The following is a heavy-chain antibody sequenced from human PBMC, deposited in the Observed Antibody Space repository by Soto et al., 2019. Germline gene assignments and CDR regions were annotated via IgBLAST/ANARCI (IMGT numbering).Heavy chain of an antibody. CDR2: IYYSGST. CDR3: ARDRAQLFLEWTDYYYYYVMDV. Sequence: SETLSLTCTVSGGSISSGGYYWSWIRQHPGKGLEWIGYIYYSGSTYYNPSLKSRVTISVDTSKNQFSLKLSSVTAADTAVYYCARDRAQLFLEWTDYYYYYVMDVWGQGTTVTVSS. V-gene: IGHV4-31*03. D-gene: IGHD3-3*01. J-gene: IGHJ6*02. CDR1: GGSISSGGYY.